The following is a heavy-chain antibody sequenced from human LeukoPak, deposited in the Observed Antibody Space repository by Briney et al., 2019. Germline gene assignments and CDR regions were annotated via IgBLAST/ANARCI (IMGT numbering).Heavy chain of an antibody. CDR3: ARDRVAYYYDSSGYAFDI. CDR2: IYTSGST. D-gene: IGHD3-22*01. CDR1: GGSISSYY. J-gene: IGHJ3*02. V-gene: IGHV4-4*07. Sequence: PSETLSLTCTVSGGSISSYYWSWIRQPAGKGLEWIGRIYTSGSTNYNPSLKSRVTMSVDTSKNQFSLKLSSVTAADTAVYYCARDRVAYYYDSSGYAFDIWGQGTMVTVSS.